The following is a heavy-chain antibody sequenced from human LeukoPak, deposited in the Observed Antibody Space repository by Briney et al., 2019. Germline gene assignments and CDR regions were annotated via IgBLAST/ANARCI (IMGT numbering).Heavy chain of an antibody. CDR2: IKQDGSEK. CDR3: ARVFTGGTGPPHGAFDI. CDR1: GFTFSSYW. V-gene: IGHV3-7*01. J-gene: IGHJ3*02. D-gene: IGHD4-23*01. Sequence: GGSLRLSCAASGFTFSSYWMSWVRQAPGKGLEWVANIKQDGSEKYYVDSVKGRFTISRDNAKNSLYLQMDSLRAEDTAVYYCARVFTGGTGPPHGAFDIWGQGTMVTVSS.